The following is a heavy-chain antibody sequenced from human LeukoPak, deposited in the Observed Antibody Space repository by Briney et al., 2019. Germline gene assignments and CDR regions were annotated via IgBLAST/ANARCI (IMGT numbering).Heavy chain of an antibody. Sequence: SETLSLTCTVSGGSISSGGYYWSWIRQPPGKGLEWIGYIYHSGSTYYNPSLKSRVTISVDRSKNQFSLKLSSVTAADTAVYYCARTARVPLGYFQHWGQGTLVTVSS. V-gene: IGHV4-30-2*01. CDR2: IYHSGST. CDR3: ARTARVPLGYFQH. D-gene: IGHD2-21*02. J-gene: IGHJ1*01. CDR1: GGSISSGGYY.